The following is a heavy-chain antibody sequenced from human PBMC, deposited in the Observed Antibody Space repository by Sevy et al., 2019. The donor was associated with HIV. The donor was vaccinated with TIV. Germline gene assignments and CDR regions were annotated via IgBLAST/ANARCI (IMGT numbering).Heavy chain of an antibody. J-gene: IGHJ4*02. CDR1: GFTFSYSG. Sequence: GGSLRLSCAASGFTFSYSGMHWVRQAPGKGLEWVSVIYSGGSTYYADSVKGRFTISRDNSKNTLYLQMNSLRAEDTAVYYCARGGLAIPAAMGYWGQGTLVTVSS. D-gene: IGHD2-2*01. CDR3: ARGGLAIPAAMGY. CDR2: IYSGGST. V-gene: IGHV3-NL1*01.